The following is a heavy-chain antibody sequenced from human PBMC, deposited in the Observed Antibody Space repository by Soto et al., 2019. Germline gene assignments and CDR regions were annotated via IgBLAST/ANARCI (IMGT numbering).Heavy chain of an antibody. CDR2: IYYSGST. J-gene: IGHJ6*02. CDR1: GGSISSGGYY. CDR3: ARGRVPAAIRSPYYYGMDV. V-gene: IGHV4-31*03. D-gene: IGHD2-2*01. Sequence: PSETLSLTFTVSGGSISSGGYYWSWIRQHPGKGLEWIGYIYYSGSTYYNPSLKSRVTISVDTSKNQFSLKLSSVTAADTAVYYCARGRVPAAIRSPYYYGMDVWGQGTTVTVSS.